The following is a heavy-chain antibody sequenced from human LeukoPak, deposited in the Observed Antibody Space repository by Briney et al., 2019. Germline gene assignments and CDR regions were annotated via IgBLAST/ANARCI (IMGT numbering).Heavy chain of an antibody. CDR3: ARDRRICGVVIYYYMDV. Sequence: PGGSLRLSCAASGFTFSSYWMSWVRQAPGKGLEWVANIKKDGSEKYYVDSVKGRFTISRDNAKNSLYLQMNGLRAEDTAVYYCARDRRICGVVIYYYMDVWGKGTTVTVSS. CDR2: IKKDGSEK. D-gene: IGHD3-3*01. CDR1: GFTFSSYW. V-gene: IGHV3-7*01. J-gene: IGHJ6*03.